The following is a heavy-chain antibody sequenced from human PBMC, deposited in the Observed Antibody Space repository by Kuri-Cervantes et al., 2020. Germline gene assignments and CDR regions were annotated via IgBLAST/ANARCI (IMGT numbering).Heavy chain of an antibody. D-gene: IGHD1-26*01. CDR3: ARETRIVGATSSRGGFDY. J-gene: IGHJ4*02. CDR2: IYHSGST. Sequence: SQTLSLTCAVSGGSISSGGYSWSWIRQPPGKGLEWIGYIYHSGSTYYNPSLKSRVTISVDTSKNQFSLKLSSVTAADTAVYYCARETRIVGATSSRGGFDYWGQGTLVTVSS. CDR1: GGSISSGGYS. V-gene: IGHV4-30-2*01.